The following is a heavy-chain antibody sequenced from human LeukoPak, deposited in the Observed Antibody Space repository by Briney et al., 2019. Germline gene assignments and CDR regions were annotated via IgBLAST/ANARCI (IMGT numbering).Heavy chain of an antibody. Sequence: GASMKVSCKASGGTFSSYAIGWVRQAPGQGLEWMGGIIPIFGTANYAQKFQGRVTITADKSTSTAYMELSSLRSEDTAVYYCARAGGLQGGYYYYYGMDVWGKGTTVTVSS. CDR3: ARAGGLQGGYYYYYGMDV. J-gene: IGHJ6*04. D-gene: IGHD2-21*01. V-gene: IGHV1-69*06. CDR1: GGTFSSYA. CDR2: IIPIFGTA.